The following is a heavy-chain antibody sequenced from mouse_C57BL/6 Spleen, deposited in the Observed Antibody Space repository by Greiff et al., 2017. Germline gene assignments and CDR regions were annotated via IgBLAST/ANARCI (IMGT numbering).Heavy chain of an antibody. CDR1: GYTFTNYW. V-gene: IGHV1-64*01. D-gene: IGHD1-1*01. CDR3: ARDYGSSYYYAMDY. CDR2: IHPSSGST. Sequence: QVQLQQPGAELVKPGASVKLSCKASGYTFTNYWMHWVQQRPGQGLEWIGMIHPSSGSTNYNEKFNSKATLTVDKSSSTAYMQLSSLTSEDSAVYYCARDYGSSYYYAMDYWGQGTSVTVSS. J-gene: IGHJ4*01.